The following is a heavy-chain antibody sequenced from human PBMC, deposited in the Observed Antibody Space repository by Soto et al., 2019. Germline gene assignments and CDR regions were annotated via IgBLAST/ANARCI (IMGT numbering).Heavy chain of an antibody. Sequence: GSRRLSCAASCFTFSSFWMDWVRQTPGKGLEWVANINQDGSEKNYVDSVKGRFTIYRDNAKNSLYLQMSSLTAEDSALYYCSRSRNSWGQGTLVTVSS. V-gene: IGHV3-7*01. J-gene: IGHJ4*02. D-gene: IGHD6-6*01. CDR2: INQDGSEK. CDR3: SRSRNS. CDR1: CFTFSSFW.